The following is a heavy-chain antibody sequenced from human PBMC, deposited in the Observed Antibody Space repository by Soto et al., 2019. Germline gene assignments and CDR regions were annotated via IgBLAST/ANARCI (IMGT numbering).Heavy chain of an antibody. J-gene: IGHJ4*02. CDR2: ISYGGSNI. V-gene: IGHV3-30*03. Sequence: VQLVESGGGVVQPGMSLRLSCAASGYTFSSYGMHWVRQAPGKGLEWVAVISYGGSNIYYADSVKGRFTISRDNSKNTLYLHLNSLRAEDTAVYYCARDSSEWGMAGRLDYWGQGTPVTVSS. CDR1: GYTFSSYG. CDR3: ARDSSEWGMAGRLDY. D-gene: IGHD6-6*01.